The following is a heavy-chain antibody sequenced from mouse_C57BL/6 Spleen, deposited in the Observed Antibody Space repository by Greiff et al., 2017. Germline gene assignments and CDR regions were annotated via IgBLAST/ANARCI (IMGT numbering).Heavy chain of an antibody. V-gene: IGHV14-3*01. Sequence: EVQLVESVAELVRPGASVKLSCTASGFNIKNTYMHWVQQRPEQGLEWIGWIDPENGDTEYASKFQGKATITADTSSNTVYLQLSSLTSEDTAVYYCARAFAYWGQGTLVTVSA. J-gene: IGHJ3*01. CDR1: GFNIKNTY. CDR2: IDPENGDT. CDR3: ARAFAY.